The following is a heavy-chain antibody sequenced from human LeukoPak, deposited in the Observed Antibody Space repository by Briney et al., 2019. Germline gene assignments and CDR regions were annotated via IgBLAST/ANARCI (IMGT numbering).Heavy chain of an antibody. V-gene: IGHV3-13*01. CDR2: IGTAGDT. CDR1: GFTFSSYD. J-gene: IGHJ6*02. D-gene: IGHD3-10*01. CDR3: ARATYYYGSGSYDGMDV. Sequence: GGSLRLSCAASGFTFSSYDMHWVRQATGKGLEWVSAIGTAGDTYYPGSVKGRFTISRENAKNSLYLQMNSLRAGDTAVCYCARATYYYGSGSYDGMDVWGQGTAVTVSS.